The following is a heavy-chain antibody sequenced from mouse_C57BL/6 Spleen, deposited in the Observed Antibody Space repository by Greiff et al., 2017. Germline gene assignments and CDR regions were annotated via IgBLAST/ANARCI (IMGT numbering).Heavy chain of an antibody. CDR2: INYDGSST. Sequence: EVMLVESEGGLVQPGSSMKLSCTASGFTFSDYYMAWVRQVPEKGLEWVATINYDGSSTYYLDSLKSRFIISRDNAKNILYLQMSSLKSEDTATDYCARAGNYYDDAMDYWGQGTSVTVSS. J-gene: IGHJ4*01. D-gene: IGHD1-1*01. V-gene: IGHV5-16*01. CDR3: ARAGNYYDDAMDY. CDR1: GFTFSDYY.